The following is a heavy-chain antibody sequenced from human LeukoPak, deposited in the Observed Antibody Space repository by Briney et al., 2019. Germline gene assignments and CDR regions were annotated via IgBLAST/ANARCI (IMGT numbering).Heavy chain of an antibody. CDR2: VGHEDGTT. J-gene: IGHJ4*02. Sequence: ASVRVSCKVSGFSLSKISIDWVRQSSGKGPAWMGLVGHEDGTTIHAQKFQGRFNMTVDTATDTAYQEMSRLMTVDTAIYSSPTGATVFDYWGQGTLVTV. CDR1: GFSLSKIS. CDR3: PTGATVFDY. V-gene: IGHV1-24*01. D-gene: IGHD4-11*01.